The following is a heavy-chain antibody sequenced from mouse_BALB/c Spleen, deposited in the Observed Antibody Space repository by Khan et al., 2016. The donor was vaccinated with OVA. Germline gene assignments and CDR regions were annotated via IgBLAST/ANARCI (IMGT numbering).Heavy chain of an antibody. V-gene: IGHV3-8*02. J-gene: IGHJ4*01. Sequence: EVQLQESGPSLVKPSQTLSLTCSVTGDSITSGFWNWIRKFPGNKFEYMGYVTYSGNTYYNPSLKSRISITRDTSKSQYYLQLNSVTTEDTATYFCARSYGSWAMDYWGQGTWVTVSS. D-gene: IGHD1-1*01. CDR1: GDSITSGF. CDR2: VTYSGNT. CDR3: ARSYGSWAMDY.